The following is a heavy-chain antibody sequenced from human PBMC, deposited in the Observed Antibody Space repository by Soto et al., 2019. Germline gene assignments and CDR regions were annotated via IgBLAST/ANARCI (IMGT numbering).Heavy chain of an antibody. Sequence: EVQLLESGGGLVQPGGSLRLSCAASGFAFSSYAMSWVRQSPGKGLEWVSGISGGGGSTYYADSVLGRFTISRDNSKDTLYLQMNSLRAEDTAVYYCAKDTQGLALSVFDYWGQGTLVTVSS. V-gene: IGHV3-23*01. J-gene: IGHJ4*02. CDR1: GFAFSSYA. CDR3: AKDTQGLALSVFDY. D-gene: IGHD6-19*01. CDR2: ISGGGGST.